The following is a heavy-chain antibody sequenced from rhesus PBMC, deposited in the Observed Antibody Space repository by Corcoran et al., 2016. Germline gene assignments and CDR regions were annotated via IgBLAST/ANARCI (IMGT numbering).Heavy chain of an antibody. Sequence: QLQLQEPGPGLVKPSETLSLTCAVSGGSIRHTWWSWIRQSPGKELEWMGRISGGRGSTSFNPSLESRVTISADTSKSQLSLKLKSVTATDTAIYYCASGGPDKDRFDVWGPGVLVTVSS. CDR3: ASGGPDKDRFDV. CDR2: ISGGRGST. CDR1: GGSIRHTW. D-gene: IGHD3-34*01. V-gene: IGHV4-147*01. J-gene: IGHJ5-1*01.